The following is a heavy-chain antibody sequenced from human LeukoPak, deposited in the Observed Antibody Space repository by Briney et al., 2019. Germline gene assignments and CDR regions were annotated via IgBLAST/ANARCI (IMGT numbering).Heavy chain of an antibody. Sequence: PGGSLRLSCAASGFTFSSYSMNWVRQAPGKGLEWVSSISSSSSYIYYADSVKGRFTISRDNAKNSLYLQMNSLRAEDTAVYYCARVLDDYGSGSYSFDYWGQGTLVTVSS. CDR2: ISSSSSYI. CDR3: ARVLDDYGSGSYSFDY. D-gene: IGHD3-10*01. V-gene: IGHV3-21*01. CDR1: GFTFSSYS. J-gene: IGHJ4*02.